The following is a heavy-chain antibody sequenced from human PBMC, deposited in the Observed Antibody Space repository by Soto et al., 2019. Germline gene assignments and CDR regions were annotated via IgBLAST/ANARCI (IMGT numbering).Heavy chain of an antibody. J-gene: IGHJ5*02. CDR1: GFTFSSYA. CDR2: ISGSGSFT. V-gene: IGHV3-23*01. CDR3: AKDGLVAGTLNRFNP. Sequence: EVQLLESGGGLVQPGGSLRLSFAASGFTFSSYAMSWVRQAPGKGLECVSAISGSGSFTYYADSVKGRFNISRDNSKNTLYLQMHSLRAEDTAVYYCAKDGLVAGTLNRFNPWVQGTLVNVSA. D-gene: IGHD3-9*01.